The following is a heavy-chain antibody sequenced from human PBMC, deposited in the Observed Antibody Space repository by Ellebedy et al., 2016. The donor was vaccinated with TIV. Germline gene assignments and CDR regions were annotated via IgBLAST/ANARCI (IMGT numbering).Heavy chain of an antibody. D-gene: IGHD2-2*01. CDR3: ARAQKVVVPAAMLDYYYGMDV. CDR2: ISSSSSTI. J-gene: IGHJ6*02. V-gene: IGHV3-48*04. CDR1: GFTFSSYS. Sequence: GESLKISXAASGFTFSSYSMNWVRQAPGKGLEWVSYISSSSSTIYYADSVKGRFTISRDNAKNTLYLQMNSLRAEDTAVYYCARAQKVVVPAAMLDYYYGMDVWGQGTTVTVSS.